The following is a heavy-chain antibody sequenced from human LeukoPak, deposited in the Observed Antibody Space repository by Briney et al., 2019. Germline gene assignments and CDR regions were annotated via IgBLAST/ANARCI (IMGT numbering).Heavy chain of an antibody. Sequence: SGPTLVKPTQTLTLTCTFSGFSLSTSGVGVGWIRQPPGKALEWLALIYWDDDKRYSSSLKSRLTITKDTTKNQVVLTMTNMDPVDSATYYCAHSMAVAGFNWFDPWGQGTLVTVSS. V-gene: IGHV2-5*02. D-gene: IGHD6-19*01. J-gene: IGHJ5*02. CDR1: GFSLSTSGVG. CDR2: IYWDDDK. CDR3: AHSMAVAGFNWFDP.